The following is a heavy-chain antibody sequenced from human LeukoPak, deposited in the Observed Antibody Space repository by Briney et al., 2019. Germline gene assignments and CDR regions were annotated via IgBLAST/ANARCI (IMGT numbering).Heavy chain of an antibody. J-gene: IGHJ4*02. CDR3: ARAKGIVEATKGYFDY. V-gene: IGHV4-59*01. D-gene: IGHD1-26*01. CDR1: GGSISSYY. CDR2: IYYSGST. Sequence: SETLSLTCTVSGGSISSYYWSWIRQPPGKGLEWIGYIYYSGSTNYNPSLKSRVTISVDTSKNQFSLKLSSVTAADTAVYYCARAKGIVEATKGYFDYWGQGTLVTVSS.